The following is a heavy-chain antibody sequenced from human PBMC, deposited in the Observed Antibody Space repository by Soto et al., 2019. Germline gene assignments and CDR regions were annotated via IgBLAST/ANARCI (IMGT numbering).Heavy chain of an antibody. CDR1: GFTFNNYA. J-gene: IGHJ6*02. V-gene: IGHV3-23*01. CDR3: AKDRIVAGNPWDYYYGLDV. Sequence: EVQLLESGGGLVQAGGSLRLSCAASGFTFNNYAMNWVLQGPGKGLEWVSRVSNSGGSREYADSVRGRFAVCRDKSKRTLYLQMDSLRAADTAVYYCAKDRIVAGNPWDYYYGLDVWGQGATVTVSS. D-gene: IGHD6-19*01. CDR2: VSNSGGSR.